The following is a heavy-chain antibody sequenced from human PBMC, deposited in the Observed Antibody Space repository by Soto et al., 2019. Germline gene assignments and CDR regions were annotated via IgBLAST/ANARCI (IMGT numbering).Heavy chain of an antibody. CDR2: IHYTGSR. CDR3: ARWRHPAVKAFDI. J-gene: IGHJ3*02. V-gene: IGHV4-59*02. CDR1: GASVNDYY. Sequence: SETLSLTCTVSGASVNDYYSNWVRQPLGKGLEWIGFIHYTGSRIFNPSLQSRVTMSVDVSRNQFSLRLTSVTAADTAIYYCARWRHPAVKAFDIWGQGTTVTVSS.